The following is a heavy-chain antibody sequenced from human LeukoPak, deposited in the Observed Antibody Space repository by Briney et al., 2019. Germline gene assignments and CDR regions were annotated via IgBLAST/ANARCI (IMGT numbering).Heavy chain of an antibody. V-gene: IGHV3-48*03. D-gene: IGHD4-11*01. CDR1: GFTFRSYE. Sequence: GGSLRLSCAASGFTFRSYEMNWVRAAPGQGVEWVSFICGGSDTIYYADSVKGRFISSRDNAKNLPSLQLNSLRGQDTAVHCCARDRDYGNYRTVSFDLWGQGTLVTVSS. CDR3: ARDRDYGNYRTVSFDL. CDR2: ICGGSDTI. J-gene: IGHJ5*02.